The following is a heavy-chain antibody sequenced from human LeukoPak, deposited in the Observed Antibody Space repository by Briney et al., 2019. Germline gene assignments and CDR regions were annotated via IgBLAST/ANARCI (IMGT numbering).Heavy chain of an antibody. CDR1: GYTLTSHV. CDR2: MNPNSGNT. J-gene: IGHJ3*02. V-gene: IGHV1-8*01. D-gene: IGHD1-26*01. Sequence: ASVKVSCKASGYTLTSHVINWVRQATGQGLEWMGWMNPNSGNTGYAQKFQGRVTITRNTSISTAYMELSSLRSEDTAVYYCARVFGGSYPTHDAFDIWGQGTMVTVSS. CDR3: ARVFGGSYPTHDAFDI.